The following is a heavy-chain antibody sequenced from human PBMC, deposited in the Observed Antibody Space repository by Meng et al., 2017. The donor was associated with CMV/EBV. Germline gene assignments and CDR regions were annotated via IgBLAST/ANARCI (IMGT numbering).Heavy chain of an antibody. J-gene: IGHJ6*02. V-gene: IGHV1-2*02. CDR1: GYTLTGYY. D-gene: IGHD2-2*01. CDR3: ARESTYCSSTSCYYYYGMDV. CDR2: INCDTGGT. Sequence: ASVKVSCKASGYTLTGYYMHWVRQAPGQGLEWVGCINCDTGGTKYAQKFQDRVTMTRDTSISAAYMDLSRLRADDTAVYYCARESTYCSSTSCYYYYGMDVWGQGTTVTVSS.